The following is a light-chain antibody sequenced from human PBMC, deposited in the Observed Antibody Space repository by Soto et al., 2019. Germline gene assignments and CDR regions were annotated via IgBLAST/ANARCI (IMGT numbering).Light chain of an antibody. CDR2: GAS. Sequence: EIMLTQSPGTLSLSPGERSTLSCRASQGVSSTYLGWYQQKPGQAPRLLIYGASTRATAVPARFTASGSGTEFTLTISSLQSEDFAVYYCQQYNTWPRTFGQGTKVDI. V-gene: IGKV3-15*01. CDR1: QGVSSTY. J-gene: IGKJ1*01. CDR3: QQYNTWPRT.